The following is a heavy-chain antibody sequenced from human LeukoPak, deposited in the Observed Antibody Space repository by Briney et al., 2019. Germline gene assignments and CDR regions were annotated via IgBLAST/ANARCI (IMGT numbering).Heavy chain of an antibody. CDR1: GGSISSYY. Sequence: SETLSLTCTVSGGSISSYYWSWLRQPPGKGLDWIGYIYYSGSTNYNPSLKSRVTISVDTSKNQFSLKLSSVTAADTAVYYCASAPTVTGRQAFDIWGQGTMVTVSS. J-gene: IGHJ3*02. V-gene: IGHV4-59*01. D-gene: IGHD4-17*01. CDR3: ASAPTVTGRQAFDI. CDR2: IYYSGST.